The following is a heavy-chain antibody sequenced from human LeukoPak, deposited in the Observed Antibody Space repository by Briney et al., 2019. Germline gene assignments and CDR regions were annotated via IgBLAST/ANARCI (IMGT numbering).Heavy chain of an antibody. Sequence: SETLSLTCTVSGGSISSYYWSWIRQPPGKGLEWIGYIYYSGSTNYNPSLKSRVTISVDTSKNQFSLKLSSVTAADTAVYYCARGRYRKYSSSSAFFRFFDYWGQGTLVTVSS. CDR2: IYYSGST. CDR3: ARGRYRKYSSSSAFFRFFDY. J-gene: IGHJ4*02. V-gene: IGHV4-59*12. CDR1: GGSISSYY. D-gene: IGHD6-6*01.